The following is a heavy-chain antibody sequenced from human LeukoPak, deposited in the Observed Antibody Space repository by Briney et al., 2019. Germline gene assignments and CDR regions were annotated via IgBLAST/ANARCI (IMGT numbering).Heavy chain of an antibody. V-gene: IGHV4-34*01. D-gene: IGHD4/OR15-4a*01. CDR1: GGSFSGYY. J-gene: IGHJ4*02. CDR2: INHSGST. Sequence: SQTLSLTCAVYGGSFSGYYRSWIRQPPGKGLEWIGEINHSGSTDYNPSLKSRVTISVDTSKNQLSLKLSSVTAADTAVYYCAGATGAFDYWGQGTLVTVSS. CDR3: AGATGAFDY.